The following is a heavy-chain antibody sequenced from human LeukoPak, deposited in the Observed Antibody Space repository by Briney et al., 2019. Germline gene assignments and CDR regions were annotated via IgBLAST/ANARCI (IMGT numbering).Heavy chain of an antibody. D-gene: IGHD6-19*01. CDR1: GGTFSNYA. CDR2: IIPIFGTA. Sequence: SVKVSRKASGGTFSNYAISWVRQAPGQGLEWMGAIIPIFGTANYAQKFQGRVTITADESTSTAYMELSSLRSEDTAVYYCARILSSSWYEYFHHWGQGTLVTVSS. V-gene: IGHV1-69*13. J-gene: IGHJ1*01. CDR3: ARILSSSWYEYFHH.